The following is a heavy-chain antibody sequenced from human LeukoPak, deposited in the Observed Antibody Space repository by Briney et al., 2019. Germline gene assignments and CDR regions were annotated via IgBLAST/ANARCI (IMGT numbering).Heavy chain of an antibody. V-gene: IGHV3-7*01. CDR1: GFTFRSYW. CDR2: IRQDGSEK. CDR3: ARDFSAQVPVTIHDNWFNP. D-gene: IGHD2-2*01. Sequence: GGSLRLSCAASGFTFRSYWMRWLRQAPGKGPEWVANIRQDGSEKYYMDSVKGRFTISRDNAKKSLYLQMNSQRADDTAMYYCARDFSAQVPVTIHDNWFNPWGQGTLVIVSS. J-gene: IGHJ5*02.